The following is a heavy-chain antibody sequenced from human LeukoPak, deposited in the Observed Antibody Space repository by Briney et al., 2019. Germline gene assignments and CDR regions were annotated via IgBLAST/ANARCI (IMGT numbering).Heavy chain of an antibody. V-gene: IGHV3-23*01. CDR2: ISGSGGST. J-gene: IGHJ4*02. D-gene: IGHD3-9*01. Sequence: GGSLRLSCAASGFTFSSYAMSWVRQAPGKGLEWVSAISGSGGSTYYADSVKGRFTISRDNSKSSLYLQMNDLRDEDTAVYYCARDVTGYWGLGTLVTVSS. CDR1: GFTFSSYA. CDR3: ARDVTGY.